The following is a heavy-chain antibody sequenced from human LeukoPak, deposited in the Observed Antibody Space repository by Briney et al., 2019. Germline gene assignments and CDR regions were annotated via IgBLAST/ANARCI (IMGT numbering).Heavy chain of an antibody. CDR2: IYYSGRT. CDR3: ARAGQWLETNWFDP. J-gene: IGHJ5*02. V-gene: IGHV4-59*01. D-gene: IGHD6-19*01. Sequence: SETLSLTCTVSGGSISSYYWSWIRQPPGEGLEWIGYIYYSGRTNYNPSLKSRVTISVDTSKNQSSLKLTSVTAADTAVYYCARAGQWLETNWFDPWGQGTPVTVSS. CDR1: GGSISSYY.